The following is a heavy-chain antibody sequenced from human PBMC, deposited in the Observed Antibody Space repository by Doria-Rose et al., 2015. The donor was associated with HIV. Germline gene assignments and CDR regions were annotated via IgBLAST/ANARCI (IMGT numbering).Heavy chain of an antibody. Sequence: QVQLQESGPGLVKPSETLSLTCSVSGGSVSHYYWSWIRQPPGKGLEYIGDIFYTGRTNYSPSLKSRVSISIDTSKNKFSLRLSSVTAADTAVYYCARVLSGTYDYWGQGTLVTVSS. V-gene: IGHV4-59*02. J-gene: IGHJ4*02. D-gene: IGHD1-26*01. CDR3: ARVLSGTYDY. CDR2: IFYTGRT. CDR1: GGSVSHYY.